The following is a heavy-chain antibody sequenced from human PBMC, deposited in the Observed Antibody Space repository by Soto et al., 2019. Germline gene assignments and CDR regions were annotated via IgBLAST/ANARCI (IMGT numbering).Heavy chain of an antibody. J-gene: IGHJ6*02. CDR1: GFAVSSNF. CDR3: ARDRSSSCCYYYGLDV. Sequence: ESGGGLIQPGGSLRLSCAASGFAVSSNFMSWVRQAPGRGLEWVSVIYTGGSTYYADSVKGRFTISRDNSKNTLYLQMNSLRAEDTAVYYCARDRSSSCCYYYGLDVWGQGTTVTVSS. D-gene: IGHD6-6*01. CDR2: IYTGGST. V-gene: IGHV3-53*01.